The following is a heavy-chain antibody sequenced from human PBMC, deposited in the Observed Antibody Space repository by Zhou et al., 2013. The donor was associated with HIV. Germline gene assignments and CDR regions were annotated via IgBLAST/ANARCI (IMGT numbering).Heavy chain of an antibody. V-gene: IGHV1-69*05. Sequence: QVQLVQSGAEVKKPGSSVKVSCKASGGTFSSYAISWVRQAPGQGLEWMGGIIPIFGTANYAQKFQGRVTITTDESTSTAYMELSSLRSEDTAVYYCARGEEVSDIAAAGKPYYYYYMDVWGKGTTVTVSS. CDR3: ARGEEVSDIAAAGKPYYYYYMDV. D-gene: IGHD6-13*01. CDR1: GGTFSSYA. J-gene: IGHJ6*03. CDR2: IIPIFGTA.